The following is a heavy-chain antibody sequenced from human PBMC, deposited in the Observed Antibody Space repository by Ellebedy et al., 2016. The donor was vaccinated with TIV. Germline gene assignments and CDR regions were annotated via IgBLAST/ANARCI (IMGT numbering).Heavy chain of an antibody. V-gene: IGHV1-46*01. CDR2: IDPSDGST. D-gene: IGHD1-26*01. Sequence: AASVKVSCKASGYSFTTYYIHWVRQSPGHGLEWMGLIDPSDGSTTSPLKFRARITMTRDTSTDTLYMEMSSLRNDDTAVYYWARGRGVGETADFWGQGTPVTVSS. CDR3: ARGRGVGETADF. CDR1: GYSFTTYY. J-gene: IGHJ4*02.